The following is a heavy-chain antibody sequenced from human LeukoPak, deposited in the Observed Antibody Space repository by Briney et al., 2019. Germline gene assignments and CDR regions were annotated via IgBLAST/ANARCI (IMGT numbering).Heavy chain of an antibody. CDR2: IYYSGST. D-gene: IGHD5-18*01. Sequence: SETLSLTCTASGGTISSYYWSWIRQPPGKGLEWIGYIYYSGSTNYNASLKSRVTISVDTSKNQFSLKLTSVTAADTAVYYCARTTEGGYTYGYFYYYYMDVWGKGTTVTISS. CDR1: GGTISSYY. J-gene: IGHJ6*03. CDR3: ARTTEGGYTYGYFYYYYMDV. V-gene: IGHV4-59*01.